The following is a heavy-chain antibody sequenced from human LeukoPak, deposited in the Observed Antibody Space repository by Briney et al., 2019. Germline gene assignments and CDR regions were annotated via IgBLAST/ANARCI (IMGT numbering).Heavy chain of an antibody. CDR3: ARASGDTAMAISY. CDR1: GGSIGSYY. D-gene: IGHD5-18*01. Sequence: SETLSLTCTVSGGSIGSYYWSWIRQPPGRGLEWIGYIYYSGSTNYNPSLKSRVTISVDTSKNQFSLKLSSVTAADTAVYYCARASGDTAMAISYWGQGTLVTVSS. J-gene: IGHJ4*02. V-gene: IGHV4-59*01. CDR2: IYYSGST.